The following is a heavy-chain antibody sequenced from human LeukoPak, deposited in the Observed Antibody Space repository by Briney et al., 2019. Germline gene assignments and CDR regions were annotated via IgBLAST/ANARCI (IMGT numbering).Heavy chain of an antibody. CDR2: INHSGST. V-gene: IGHV4-34*01. CDR3: ARVHRYSSGWSHVRPYSWFDP. Sequence: PSETLSLTCAVYGGSFSGYYWSWIRQPPGEGLEWIGEINHSGSTNYNPSLKSRVTISVDTSKNQFSLKLSSVTAADTAVYYCARVHRYSSGWSHVRPYSWFDPWGQGTLVTVSS. D-gene: IGHD6-19*01. J-gene: IGHJ5*02. CDR1: GGSFSGYY.